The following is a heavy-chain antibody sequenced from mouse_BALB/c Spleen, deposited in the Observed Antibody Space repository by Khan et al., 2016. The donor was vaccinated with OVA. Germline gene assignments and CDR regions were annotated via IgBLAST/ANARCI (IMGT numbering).Heavy chain of an antibody. V-gene: IGHV1-20*01. D-gene: IGHD1-1*01. Sequence: EVQLQQSGPELVRPGASVKISCKASGYSFTGYFMNWVMQSHGKSLEWIGRINPHIGETLYNQRFKDKATLTVDESSSTAHMEIRSLTSEDSAVYYCTRSYRSDFDYWGQGTTLTVSS. CDR2: INPHIGET. J-gene: IGHJ2*01. CDR3: TRSYRSDFDY. CDR1: GYSFTGYF.